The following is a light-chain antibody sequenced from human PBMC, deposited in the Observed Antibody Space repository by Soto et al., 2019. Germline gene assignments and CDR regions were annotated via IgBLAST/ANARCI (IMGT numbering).Light chain of an antibody. CDR1: QNIYIG. CDR3: QQYNGLPTWT. V-gene: IGKV1-5*03. CDR2: KAS. J-gene: IGKJ1*01. Sequence: DLQMTQSPSTLSASVGDRVTITCRASQNIYIGLAWYQKKPGKAPNLLIYKASTLQSGVPSRFSGNGSGTEFTLTITSLQPDDSATYYCQQYNGLPTWTFGQGTKVEIK.